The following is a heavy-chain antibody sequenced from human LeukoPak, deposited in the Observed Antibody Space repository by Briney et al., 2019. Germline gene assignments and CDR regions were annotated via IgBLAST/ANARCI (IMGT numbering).Heavy chain of an antibody. J-gene: IGHJ4*02. D-gene: IGHD6-13*01. CDR3: ARVRRAAADSLRYFDY. CDR2: MDDSGRII. Sequence: GGSLRLSCAVSGCSFIDYYMSWIRQAPGKGLEWVSYMDDSGRIIYYGGSVKGRFTISRDNARNSLFLQMNRLTAEDTAVYFCARVRRAAADSLRYFDYWGQGTLVTVSS. V-gene: IGHV3-11*04. CDR1: GCSFIDYY.